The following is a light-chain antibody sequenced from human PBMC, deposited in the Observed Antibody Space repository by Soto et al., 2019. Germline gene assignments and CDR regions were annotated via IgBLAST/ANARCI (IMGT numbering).Light chain of an antibody. V-gene: IGKV3D-15*01. Sequence: EMVMTQSPATLSVSPGETATLSCRASQSISSNLAWYQQKPGQAPRLLMYGASTRATGIPAGFSGSGSGTKFSLTLRGLLSEDSAVYYCQQYDIWPRTFGQGTKVETK. J-gene: IGKJ1*01. CDR3: QQYDIWPRT. CDR1: QSISSN. CDR2: GAS.